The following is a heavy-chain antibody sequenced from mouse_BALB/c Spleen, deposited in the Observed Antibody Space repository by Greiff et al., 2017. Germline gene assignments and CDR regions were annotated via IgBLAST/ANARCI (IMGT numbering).Heavy chain of an antibody. J-gene: IGHJ2*01. CDR2: INSDGGST. CDR3: ASLYYYGSSPFY. Sequence: EVKLMESGGGLVQPGESLKLSCESNEYEFPSHDMSWVRKTPEKRLELVAAINSDGGSTYYPDTMERRFIISRDNTKKTLYLQMSSLRSEDTALYYCASLYYYGSSPFYWGQGTTLTVSS. D-gene: IGHD1-1*01. CDR1: EYEFPSHD. V-gene: IGHV5-2*01.